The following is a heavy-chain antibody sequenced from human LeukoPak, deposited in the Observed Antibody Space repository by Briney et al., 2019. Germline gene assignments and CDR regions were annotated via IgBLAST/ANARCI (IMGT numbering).Heavy chain of an antibody. CDR1: GFTFSSYG. V-gene: IGHV3-53*01. J-gene: IGHJ6*02. CDR2: IYSGGST. CDR3: ARDYPRRDYYGMDV. Sequence: GGSLRLSCAASGFTFSSYGMHWVRQAPGKGLEWVSVIYSGGSTYHADSVKGRFTISRDNSKNTLYLQMNSLRAEDTAVYYCARDYPRRDYYGMDVWGQGTTVTVSS.